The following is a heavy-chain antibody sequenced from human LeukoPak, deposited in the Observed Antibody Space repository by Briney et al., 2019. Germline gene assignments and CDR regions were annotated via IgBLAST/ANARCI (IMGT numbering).Heavy chain of an antibody. V-gene: IGHV3-48*03. CDR1: GFTFSSYE. J-gene: IGHJ6*03. D-gene: IGHD3-22*01. CDR2: ISSSDSTI. Sequence: GGSLRLSCAASGFTFSSYEMNWVRQAPGKGLEWVSYISSSDSTIYYADSVKGRFTISRDNAKNSLYLQMNSLRAEDTAVYYCARATYYYDSSGYYNYYYYIDVWGKGTTVTVSS. CDR3: ARATYYYDSSGYYNYYYYIDV.